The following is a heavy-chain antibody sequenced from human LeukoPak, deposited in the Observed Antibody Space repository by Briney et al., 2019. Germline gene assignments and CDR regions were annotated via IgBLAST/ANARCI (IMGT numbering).Heavy chain of an antibody. CDR3: ANLATVTTRGVFDI. D-gene: IGHD4-17*01. CDR2: ISYDGSNK. V-gene: IGHV3-30*18. Sequence: GGSLRLSCAASGFTFSSYGMHWVRQAPGKGLEWVAVISYDGSNKYNEDSVKGRFTISRDNSKNTLYLQMNSLRAEDTAVYYCANLATVTTRGVFDIWGQGTMITVSS. J-gene: IGHJ3*02. CDR1: GFTFSSYG.